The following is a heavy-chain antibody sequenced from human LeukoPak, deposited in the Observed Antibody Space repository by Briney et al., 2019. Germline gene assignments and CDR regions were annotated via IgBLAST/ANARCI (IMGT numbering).Heavy chain of an antibody. J-gene: IGHJ4*02. D-gene: IGHD3-10*01. Sequence: ASVKVSCKASGGTFSSYAISWVRQAPGQGLEWMGWMNPNSGNTGYAQKFQGRVTMTRNTSISTAYMELSSLRSEDTAVYYCARGRYRGVNDYWGQGTLVTVSP. CDR2: MNPNSGNT. CDR1: GGTFSSYA. CDR3: ARGRYRGVNDY. V-gene: IGHV1-8*02.